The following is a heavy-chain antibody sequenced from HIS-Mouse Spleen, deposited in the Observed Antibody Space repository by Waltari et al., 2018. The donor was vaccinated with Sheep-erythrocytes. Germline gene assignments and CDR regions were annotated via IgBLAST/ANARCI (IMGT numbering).Heavy chain of an antibody. V-gene: IGHV3-21*01. CDR1: GFTFSSYS. Sequence: EVQLVESGGGLVKPGGSLRLSCAASGFTFSSYSMNWVRQAPGQGREGISSSSSSSSYKYDADSGKGRFTISRDNAKNSLYLQMNSLRAEDTAVYYCARAGYSGEYYFDYWGQGTLVTVSS. D-gene: IGHD5-12*01. J-gene: IGHJ4*02. CDR3: ARAGYSGEYYFDY. CDR2: SSSSSSYK.